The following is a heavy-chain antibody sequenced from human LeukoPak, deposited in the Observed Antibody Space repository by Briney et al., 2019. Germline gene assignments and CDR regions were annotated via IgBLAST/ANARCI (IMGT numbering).Heavy chain of an antibody. CDR2: IKSKTDGGTT. J-gene: IGHJ6*02. Sequence: GGSLRLSCAASGFTFSNAWMSWVRQAPGKGLEWVGRIKSKTDGGTTDYAAPVKGRFTISRDDSKNTLYLQMNSLKTEDTAVYYCTTDLGRVVVTAIPYYYYGMDVWGQGTTVTVSS. D-gene: IGHD2-21*02. V-gene: IGHV3-15*01. CDR1: GFTFSNAW. CDR3: TTDLGRVVVTAIPYYYYGMDV.